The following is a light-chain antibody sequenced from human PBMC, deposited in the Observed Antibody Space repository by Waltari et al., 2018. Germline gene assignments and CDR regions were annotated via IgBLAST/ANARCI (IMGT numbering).Light chain of an antibody. Sequence: QSPSSVSASLGDRVTITCRASQDISSWLAWYQQKPGKAPKVLIYSASSLRSGVPSRFSGSGSRTDFTLTISSLQPEDFAVYFCQQGFSFPLTFGPGTKVDMK. CDR3: QQGFSFPLT. J-gene: IGKJ3*01. V-gene: IGKV1D-12*01. CDR1: QDISSW. CDR2: SAS.